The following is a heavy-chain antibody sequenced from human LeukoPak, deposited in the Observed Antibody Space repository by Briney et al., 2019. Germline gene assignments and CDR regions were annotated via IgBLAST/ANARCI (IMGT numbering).Heavy chain of an antibody. V-gene: IGHV1-3*01. CDR3: ARVADFWSGYNPPGAFDI. CDR1: GYTFTSYA. CDR2: INAGNGNT. J-gene: IGHJ3*02. D-gene: IGHD3-3*01. Sequence: GASVKVSCKASGYTFTSYAMHWVRQAPGQRLEWMGWINAGNGNTKYSQKFQGRVTITRDTSASTAYMELSSLRSEDTAVYYCARVADFWSGYNPPGAFDIWGQGTMVTVSS.